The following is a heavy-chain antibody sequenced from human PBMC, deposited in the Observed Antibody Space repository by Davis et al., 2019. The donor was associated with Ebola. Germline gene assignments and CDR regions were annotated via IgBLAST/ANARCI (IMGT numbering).Heavy chain of an antibody. J-gene: IGHJ4*02. D-gene: IGHD1-26*01. CDR3: ARITLGGYYFDY. V-gene: IGHV1-2*04. Sequence: ASVKVSCKASGYTFTGYYMHWVRQAPGQGLEWMGWINPNSGGTNYAQKFQGWVTMTTDTSISTAYMDLSRLRSDETAVYYSARITLGGYYFDYWGQGTLVTVS. CDR1: GYTFTGYY. CDR2: INPNSGGT.